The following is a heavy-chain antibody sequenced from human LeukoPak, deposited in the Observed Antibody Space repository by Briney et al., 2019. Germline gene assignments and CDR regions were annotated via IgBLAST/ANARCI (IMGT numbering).Heavy chain of an antibody. J-gene: IGHJ4*02. D-gene: IGHD1-26*01. CDR2: ISYDGSHQ. CDR3: ARARNGTLKY. V-gene: IGHV3-30*01. Sequence: GGSLRLSCAASGFTFSHYAMHWVRQAPGKGLEWVAVISYDGSHQYSADSVKGRLSISRDNSSHTLYLQMNSLRPEDTAVYYCARARNGTLKYWGQGTLVIVSS. CDR1: GFTFSHYA.